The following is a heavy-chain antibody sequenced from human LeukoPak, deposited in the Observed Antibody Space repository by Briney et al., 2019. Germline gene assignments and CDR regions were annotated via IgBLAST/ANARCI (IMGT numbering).Heavy chain of an antibody. D-gene: IGHD6-6*01. CDR2: MSTTGDII. J-gene: IGHJ4*02. CDR1: GFIFSTYE. CDR3: ARDDGGRHTSSLDY. Sequence: PGGSLRLSCAASGFIFSTYEMHWVRQAPGKGLEWVSYMSTTGDIIYYADSVKGRFTISRDNAKNSSYLQMDSLRAEDTAVYYCARDDGGRHTSSLDYWGQGTLVAVSS. V-gene: IGHV3-48*03.